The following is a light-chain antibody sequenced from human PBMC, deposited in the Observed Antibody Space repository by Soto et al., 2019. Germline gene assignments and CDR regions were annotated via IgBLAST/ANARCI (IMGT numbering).Light chain of an antibody. CDR1: QSVSSF. J-gene: IGKJ4*01. CDR2: DAS. Sequence: EIVLTQSPATRSLSPGERATLSCRASQSVSSFLAWYQQRPGQAPRLLIYDASNRATGIPARFSGSGSGTDFTLTICSLEPEDFAVYYCQQRSNWPTLTFGGGTEVEIK. V-gene: IGKV3-11*01. CDR3: QQRSNWPTLT.